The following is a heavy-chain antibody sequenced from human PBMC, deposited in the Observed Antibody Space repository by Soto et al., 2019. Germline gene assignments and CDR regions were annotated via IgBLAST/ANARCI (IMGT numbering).Heavy chain of an antibody. Sequence: QVQLQQWGAGLLKPSETLSLTCAVYGGSFSGYYWSWIRQPPGKGLEWIGEINHSGSTNYNPSLKSRVTISVDTSKNQFSLKLSSVTAADTAVYYGARGRPITMVRGVTGLDYWGQGTLVTVSS. CDR3: ARGRPITMVRGVTGLDY. CDR2: INHSGST. V-gene: IGHV4-34*01. D-gene: IGHD3-10*01. CDR1: GGSFSGYY. J-gene: IGHJ4*02.